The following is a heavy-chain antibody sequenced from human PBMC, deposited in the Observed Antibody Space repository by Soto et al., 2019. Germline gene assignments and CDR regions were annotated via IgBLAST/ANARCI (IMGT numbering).Heavy chain of an antibody. CDR1: GYTFTSYA. D-gene: IGHD2-15*01. CDR3: VRVGHCSGGSCYDPPLGGAFDI. V-gene: IGHV1-3*01. CDR2: INAGNGNT. Sequence: ASVKVSCKASGYTFTSYAMHWVRQAPGQRLEWMGWINAGNGNTKYSQKFQGRVTITRDTSASTAYMELSSLRSEDTAVYYCVRVGHCSGGSCYDPPLGGAFDIWGQGTMVTVSS. J-gene: IGHJ3*02.